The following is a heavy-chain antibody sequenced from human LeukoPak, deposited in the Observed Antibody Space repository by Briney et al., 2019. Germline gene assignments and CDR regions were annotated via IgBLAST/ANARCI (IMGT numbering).Heavy chain of an antibody. CDR1: VLTLHNYC. D-gene: IGHD3-9*01. Sequence: GRSLSLPCAACVLTLHNYCMLGVSQAPAKGLAGVAVVWYDGTNRQYADSVQGRFPISRDNAKNSLHLQMNSLRAEDTALYSCAKGGYFDRSYQAYFYYFMDVCGKGATVTVSS. J-gene: IGHJ6*03. CDR3: AKGGYFDRSYQAYFYYFMDV. V-gene: IGHV3-33*03. CDR2: VWYDGTNR.